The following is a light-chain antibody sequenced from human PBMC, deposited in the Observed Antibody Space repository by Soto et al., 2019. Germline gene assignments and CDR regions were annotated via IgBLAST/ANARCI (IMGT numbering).Light chain of an antibody. V-gene: IGKV3-20*01. CDR1: QSVRSTS. Sequence: DIVLTQSPGTLSLSPGERATLSCRASQSVRSTSLAWYQQKPGQAPRLLLYGASSRATGIPDKFSGGGSGTDFTLTISRLEPEDFAVYYCQQYGSSPLTFGGGTKVDIK. CDR2: GAS. J-gene: IGKJ4*01. CDR3: QQYGSSPLT.